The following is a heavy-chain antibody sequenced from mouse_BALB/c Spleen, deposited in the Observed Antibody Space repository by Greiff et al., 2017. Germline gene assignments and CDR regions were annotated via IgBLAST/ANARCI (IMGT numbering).Heavy chain of an antibody. CDR3: TRDLTTTATQFAY. J-gene: IGHJ3*01. Sequence: DVKLVESGGGLVKPGGSLKLSCAASGFTFSSYTMSWVRQTLEKRLEWVATISSGGSYTYYPDRVKGRFTISRDNAKNTLYLQMSSLKSEDTAMYYCTRDLTTTATQFAYWGQGTLVTVSA. V-gene: IGHV5-6-4*01. CDR2: ISSGGSYT. CDR1: GFTFSSYT. D-gene: IGHD1-2*01.